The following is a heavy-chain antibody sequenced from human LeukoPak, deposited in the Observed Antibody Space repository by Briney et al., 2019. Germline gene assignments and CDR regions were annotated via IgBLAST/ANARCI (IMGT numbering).Heavy chain of an antibody. CDR1: GGTFSSYA. Sequence: ASVKVSCKASGGTFSSYAISWVRQAPGQGLEWMGGIIPIFGTANYAQKFQGRVTITTDESTSTAYMELSSLRSEDTAVYYCARVSVGYGSGSYFTLDHWGQGTLVTVSS. V-gene: IGHV1-69*05. CDR2: IIPIFGTA. J-gene: IGHJ4*02. D-gene: IGHD3-10*01. CDR3: ARVSVGYGSGSYFTLDH.